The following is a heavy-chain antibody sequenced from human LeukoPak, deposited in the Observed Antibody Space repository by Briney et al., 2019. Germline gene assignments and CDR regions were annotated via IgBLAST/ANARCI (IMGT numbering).Heavy chain of an antibody. J-gene: IGHJ4*02. D-gene: IGHD3-22*01. Sequence: SGPTLVNPTQTLTLTCTFSGFSLSISGVGVGWIRQPPGKALEWLALIYWDDDKRYRSSLKSRLTITKDASKNQVVLTMTNMDPVDTATYYCVHSSKVIRAFFFDYWGQGTLVTVSS. CDR3: VHSSKVIRAFFFDY. CDR1: GFSLSISGVG. CDR2: IYWDDDK. V-gene: IGHV2-5*02.